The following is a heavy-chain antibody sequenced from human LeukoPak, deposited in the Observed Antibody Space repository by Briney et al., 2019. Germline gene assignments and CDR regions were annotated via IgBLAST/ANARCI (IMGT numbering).Heavy chain of an antibody. V-gene: IGHV1-18*01. D-gene: IGHD4-23*01. CDR2: INPYKGNT. CDR1: GYTFATYG. CDR3: ARDHSYGGKELAY. Sequence: ASVKVSCKASGYTFATYGISWVRQAPGQGPEWMGWINPYKGNTKYAQNLQGRVTMTTDTSTSTAYMELRSLRSDDTAVYYCARDHSYGGKELAYWGQGTLVTVSS. J-gene: IGHJ4*02.